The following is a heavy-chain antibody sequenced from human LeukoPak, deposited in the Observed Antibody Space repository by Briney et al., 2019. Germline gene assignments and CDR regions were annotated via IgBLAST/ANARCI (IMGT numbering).Heavy chain of an antibody. D-gene: IGHD5-18*01. CDR1: GGTFSSYA. CDR2: IIPIFGTA. J-gene: IGHJ4*02. V-gene: IGHV1-69*13. CDR3: ARDVQLWLRTFDY. Sequence: SVKVSCKASGGTFSSYAISWVRQAPGQGLEWMGGIIPIFGTANYAQKFQGRVTITADESTSTAYMELSRLRSDDTAVYYCARDVQLWLRTFDYWGQGTLVTVSS.